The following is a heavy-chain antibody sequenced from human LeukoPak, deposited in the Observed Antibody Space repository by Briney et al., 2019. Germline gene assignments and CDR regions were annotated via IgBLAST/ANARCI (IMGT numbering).Heavy chain of an antibody. J-gene: IGHJ3*02. D-gene: IGHD6-13*01. CDR3: ARFIASPGPDAFDI. CDR2: IKQDGIET. CDR1: EFNSGNYW. V-gene: IGHV3-7*01. Sequence: GGSLRLSCAASEFNSGNYWMSWVRQAPGRRLEWLANIKQDGIETYYLDSVKGRFTISRDSARNSVYLQMNSLRADETAVYFCARFIASPGPDAFDIWGQGTLVTVSS.